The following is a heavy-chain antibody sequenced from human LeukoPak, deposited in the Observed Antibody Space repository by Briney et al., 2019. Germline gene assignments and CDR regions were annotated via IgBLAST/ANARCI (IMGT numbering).Heavy chain of an antibody. J-gene: IGHJ4*02. CDR2: VNQGGTEK. D-gene: IGHD3-16*02. Sequence: AGGSLRLSCAASGFTFSSQWMGWVRQAPGKGLEWVANVNQGGTEKLYVDSVKGRFTISRDNAKNTLNLQMNSLRAEDTAVYYCAKASYDYVWGSYRPHFDYWGQGTLVTVSS. V-gene: IGHV3-7*03. CDR1: GFTFSSQW. CDR3: AKASYDYVWGSYRPHFDY.